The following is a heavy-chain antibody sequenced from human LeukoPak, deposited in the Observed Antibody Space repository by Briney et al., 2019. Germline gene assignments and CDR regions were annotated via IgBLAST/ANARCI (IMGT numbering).Heavy chain of an antibody. CDR3: AKDLVGYGDYAYYFDT. V-gene: IGHV1-18*01. J-gene: IGHJ4*02. Sequence: ASVKVSCKAFGFTLKSYGIIGGRQAPGQGPKWMEWVGGYNGKTSYSEKFQGRVSMTTDSSTSTTYMELRSLRSDDTAVYYCAKDLVGYGDYAYYFDTWGQGTLVTVSS. CDR1: GFTLKSYG. D-gene: IGHD4-17*01. CDR2: VGGYNGKT.